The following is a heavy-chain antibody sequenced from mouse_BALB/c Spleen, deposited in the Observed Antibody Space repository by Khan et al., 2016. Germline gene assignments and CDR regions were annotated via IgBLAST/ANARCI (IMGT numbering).Heavy chain of an antibody. CDR1: GYSITSDYA. D-gene: IGHD2-4*01. CDR2: ISYSGST. J-gene: IGHJ3*01. V-gene: IGHV3-2*02. CDR3: ARSMITTGFAY. Sequence: EVQLQESGPGLVKPSQSLSLTCTVTGYSITSDYAWNWILQFPGNKLEWMGYISYSGSTSYNPSLKSVISITRDTSKNQFLLQLKSVTTEDTATYYCARSMITTGFAYWGQGTLVTVSA.